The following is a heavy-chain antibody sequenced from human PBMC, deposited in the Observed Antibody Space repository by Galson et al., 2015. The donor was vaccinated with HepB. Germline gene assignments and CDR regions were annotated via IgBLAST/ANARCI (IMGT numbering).Heavy chain of an antibody. D-gene: IGHD6-19*01. Sequence: SLRLSCAASGFTFSNAWMNWVRQAPGKGLEWVGRIKSKTDGGTTDYAAPVKGRFTISRDDSKNTLYLRMNSLKTEDTAVYYCTTSQSWGESGSGWYPFDYWGQGTLVTVSS. V-gene: IGHV3-15*07. J-gene: IGHJ4*02. CDR2: IKSKTDGGTT. CDR3: TTSQSWGESGSGWYPFDY. CDR1: GFTFSNAW.